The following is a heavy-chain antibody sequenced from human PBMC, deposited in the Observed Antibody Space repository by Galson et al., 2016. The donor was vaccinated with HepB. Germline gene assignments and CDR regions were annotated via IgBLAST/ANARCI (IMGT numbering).Heavy chain of an antibody. J-gene: IGHJ4*02. CDR3: AKAAGRAADGLNFDS. D-gene: IGHD6-13*01. CDR1: GFTFSRYA. V-gene: IGHV3-23*01. CDR2: ISGGSIGI. Sequence: SLRLSCAASGFTFSRYAMHWVRQAPGKGLEWVSGISGGSIGIYYAVPVRGRFTISRDNSKNTLYLQMNSLRVEDTGVYYCAKAAGRAADGLNFDSWGQGTLVSVSS.